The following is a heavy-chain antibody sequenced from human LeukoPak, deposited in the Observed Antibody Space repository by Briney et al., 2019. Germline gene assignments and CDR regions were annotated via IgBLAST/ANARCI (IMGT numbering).Heavy chain of an antibody. Sequence: GGSLRLSCEGSGFTFDSYAMSWVRQSPGKGLEWVSAVSGTGGNTYHADSVKDRFTISRDNSKNTVYLQMNSLRAEDTAIYYCAKVHGSGSYRFDFWGQGTLVTVSS. J-gene: IGHJ4*02. D-gene: IGHD3-10*01. CDR3: AKVHGSGSYRFDF. V-gene: IGHV3-23*01. CDR2: VSGTGGNT. CDR1: GFTFDSYA.